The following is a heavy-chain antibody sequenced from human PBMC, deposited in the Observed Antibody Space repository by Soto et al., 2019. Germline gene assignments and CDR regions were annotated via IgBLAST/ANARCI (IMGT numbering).Heavy chain of an antibody. CDR3: ARRSTVTSYQY. J-gene: IGHJ4*01. D-gene: IGHD4-17*01. V-gene: IGHV3-74*01. CDR2: INSDVSST. CDR1: GFTFSSYG. Sequence: WGSLRLSCAASGFTFSSYGMHWVRQAPGKGLVWVSRINSDVSSTSYADSVKGRFTISRDNAKNTLYLQMNSLRAEDTAVYYCARRSTVTSYQYWGNGNLVTVSA.